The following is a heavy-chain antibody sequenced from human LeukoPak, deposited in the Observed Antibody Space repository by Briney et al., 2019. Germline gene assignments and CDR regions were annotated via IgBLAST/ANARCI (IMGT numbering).Heavy chain of an antibody. V-gene: IGHV3-23*01. D-gene: IGHD2-21*02. Sequence: GGSLRLPCAASGFTFSSYTMSWVRQAPGKGLECVSTISNSGRNTFYTDSVKGRFTISRDNSKNTLYLQMNSLRAGDTAVYSCARARGYCAADCSRYAFDYWGQGTLVTVSS. J-gene: IGHJ4*02. CDR1: GFTFSSYT. CDR2: ISNSGRNT. CDR3: ARARGYCAADCSRYAFDY.